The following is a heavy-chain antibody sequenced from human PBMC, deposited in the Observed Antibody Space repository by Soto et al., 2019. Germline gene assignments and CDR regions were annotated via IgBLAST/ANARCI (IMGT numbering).Heavy chain of an antibody. CDR3: ARASTVYYGMDV. D-gene: IGHD4-4*01. CDR2: TYYRSKWYN. V-gene: IGHV6-1*01. CDR1: GDSVSSNSAG. Sequence: SQTLSLTCVISGDSVSSNSAGWNWIRQSPSRGLEWLGRTYYRSKWYNDYTVSVKSRITINPDTSKNQFSLQLNSVTPEDTAVYYCARASTVYYGMDVWGQGTTVTVSS. J-gene: IGHJ6*02.